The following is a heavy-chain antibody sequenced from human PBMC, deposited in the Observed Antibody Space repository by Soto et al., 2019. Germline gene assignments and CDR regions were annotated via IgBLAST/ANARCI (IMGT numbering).Heavy chain of an antibody. CDR2: IKSITDGGTT. J-gene: IGHJ6*02. Sequence: GGSLRLSCAASGITFSNAWMTWVRHAPGKGLEWVGRIKSITDGGTTDYAAPVKGRFTISRDDSKDTLYLQMNNLRTEDTAVYHCTTDSADIVVVPATFGMDVWGQGITVTVSS. CDR1: GITFSNAW. CDR3: TTDSADIVVVPATFGMDV. V-gene: IGHV3-15*01. D-gene: IGHD2-2*01.